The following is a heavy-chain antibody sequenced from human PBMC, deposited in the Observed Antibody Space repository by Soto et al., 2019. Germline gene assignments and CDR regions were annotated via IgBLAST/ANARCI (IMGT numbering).Heavy chain of an antibody. Sequence: QVQLVQSGAEVKKPGSSVKVSCKASGGTFSSYAISWVRQAPGQGLEWMGGIIPIFGTANYAQKFQGRVTITADKSTSTDYMEMSSLRSEDTAVYYCARALTAMVTGYYGMDVWGQGTTVTVSS. V-gene: IGHV1-69*06. CDR1: GGTFSSYA. D-gene: IGHD5-18*01. CDR3: ARALTAMVTGYYGMDV. J-gene: IGHJ6*02. CDR2: IIPIFGTA.